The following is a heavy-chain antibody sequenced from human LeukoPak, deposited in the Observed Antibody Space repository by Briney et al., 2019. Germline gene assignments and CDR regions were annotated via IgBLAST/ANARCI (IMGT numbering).Heavy chain of an antibody. V-gene: IGHV4-38-2*02. Sequence: SETLSLTCTVSGYSISSGYDRGWIRQPPGKGLEWIGSIYHSGSTYYNPSLKSRVTISVDTSKNQFSLKLSSVTAADTAVYYCARVYDTYYFDYWGQGTLVTVSS. D-gene: IGHD2/OR15-2a*01. J-gene: IGHJ4*02. CDR3: ARVYDTYYFDY. CDR1: GYSISSGYD. CDR2: IYHSGST.